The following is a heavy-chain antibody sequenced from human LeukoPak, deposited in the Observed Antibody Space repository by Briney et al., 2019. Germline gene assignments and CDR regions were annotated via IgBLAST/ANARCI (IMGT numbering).Heavy chain of an antibody. CDR1: GFTFSSYW. CDR3: ARDVSGYDPGRFDY. CDR2: IKQDGSDK. J-gene: IGHJ4*02. D-gene: IGHD5-12*01. Sequence: PGGSLRLSCAASGFTFSSYWMSWVRQAPGKGLEWVANIKQDGSDKYYVDSVKGRFTISRDNAKTSLYLQMNSLRAEDTAVYYCARDVSGYDPGRFDYWGQGSLVTVSS. V-gene: IGHV3-7*01.